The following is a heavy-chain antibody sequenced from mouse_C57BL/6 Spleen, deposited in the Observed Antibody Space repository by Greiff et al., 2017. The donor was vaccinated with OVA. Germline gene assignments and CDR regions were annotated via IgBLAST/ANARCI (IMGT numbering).Heavy chain of an antibody. D-gene: IGHD1-1*01. J-gene: IGHJ2*01. Sequence: VQLQQSGAELVRPGASVKLSCKASGYTFTDYYINWVKQRPGQGLEWIARIYPGSGNTYYNEHFKGKATLTAEKSSSTAYMQLSSLTAEDAAVDFCARCATVVFDYWGQGTTLAVSS. CDR1: GYTFTDYY. V-gene: IGHV1-76*01. CDR3: ARCATVVFDY. CDR2: IYPGSGNT.